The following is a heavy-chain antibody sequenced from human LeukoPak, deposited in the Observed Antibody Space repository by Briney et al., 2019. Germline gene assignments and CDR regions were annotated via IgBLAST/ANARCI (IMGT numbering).Heavy chain of an antibody. D-gene: IGHD3-10*01. Sequence: SETLSLTCTVSDDSISDYYRGWIRQPPGKGLEWIGEINDSGRTTYNPSLKSRVTMSVDTSRNQFSLKVNSVTAADTAVYYCARQGNYFGDYWGQGTLVTVSS. J-gene: IGHJ4*02. CDR3: ARQGNYFGDY. V-gene: IGHV4-34*01. CDR1: DDSISDYY. CDR2: INDSGRT.